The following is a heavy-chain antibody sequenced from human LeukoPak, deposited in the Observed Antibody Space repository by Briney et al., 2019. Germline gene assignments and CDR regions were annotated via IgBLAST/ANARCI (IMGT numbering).Heavy chain of an antibody. CDR2: ISGSGGST. CDR3: AKGPAEWTPFDP. Sequence: PGGSLRLSCAASGFTFSNYAMSWVRQAPGKGLEWVSTISGSGGSTYYADSVKGRFTISRDNSKNTVYLQMNSLRVEDTAVYYCAKGPAEWTPFDPWGQGTLVTVSS. J-gene: IGHJ5*02. V-gene: IGHV3-23*01. D-gene: IGHD3-3*01. CDR1: GFTFSNYA.